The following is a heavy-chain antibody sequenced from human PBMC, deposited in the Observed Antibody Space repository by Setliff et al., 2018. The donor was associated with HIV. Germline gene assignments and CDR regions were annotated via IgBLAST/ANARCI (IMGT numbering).Heavy chain of an antibody. Sequence: ASVKVSCKASGYTFTRYGISWVRQAPGQGLEWMGWISANNGNTNYAQKFQGRVTMTRDTSISTAYMELSSLTSDDTAVYYCARGRFWGPHWGQGTLVTVSS. CDR1: GYTFTRYG. J-gene: IGHJ4*02. CDR3: ARGRFWGPH. CDR2: ISANNGNT. V-gene: IGHV1-18*01. D-gene: IGHD7-27*01.